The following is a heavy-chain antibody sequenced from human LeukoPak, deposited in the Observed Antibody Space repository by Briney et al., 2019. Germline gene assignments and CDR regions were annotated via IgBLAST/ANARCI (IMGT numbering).Heavy chain of an antibody. V-gene: IGHV3-48*04. Sequence: GGSLRLSCAASGFTFSSYSMNWVRQAPGKGLEWVSYISSSSSTIYYADSVKGRFTISRDNAKNSLYLQMNSLRAEDAAVYYCARDYTAMVKVGGYYYGMDVWGQGTTVTVSS. D-gene: IGHD5-18*01. CDR3: ARDYTAMVKVGGYYYGMDV. CDR2: ISSSSSTI. CDR1: GFTFSSYS. J-gene: IGHJ6*02.